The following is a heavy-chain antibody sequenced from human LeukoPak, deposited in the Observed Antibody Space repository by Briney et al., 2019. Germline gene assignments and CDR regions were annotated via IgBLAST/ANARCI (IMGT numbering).Heavy chain of an antibody. CDR2: IYYSGST. CDR3: ARHAVEAASRWFDP. J-gene: IGHJ5*02. Sequence: KPSETLSLTCTVSGDSMSSSHYCWGWIRQPPGKGLEWIGSIYYSGSTYYNPSLKSRVTMSVDTSKKQFSLKLSSVTAADMAVYYCARHAVEAASRWFDPWGQGTLVTVSS. D-gene: IGHD1-1*01. V-gene: IGHV4-39*01. CDR1: GDSMSSSHYC.